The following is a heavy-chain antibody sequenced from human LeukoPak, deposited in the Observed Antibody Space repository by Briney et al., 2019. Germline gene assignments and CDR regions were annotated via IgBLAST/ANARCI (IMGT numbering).Heavy chain of an antibody. CDR1: GFTFSSHW. CDR3: ARDFYYYDSSGYDY. Sequence: GGSLRLSCAASGFTFSSHWMSWVRQAPGKGLEWVAIIKPDGSESYCVGSVKGRFTISRDNAKNSLYLQMNSQRAEDTAVYYCARDFYYYDSSGYDYWGQGTLVTVSS. CDR2: IKPDGSES. V-gene: IGHV3-7*01. D-gene: IGHD3-22*01. J-gene: IGHJ4*02.